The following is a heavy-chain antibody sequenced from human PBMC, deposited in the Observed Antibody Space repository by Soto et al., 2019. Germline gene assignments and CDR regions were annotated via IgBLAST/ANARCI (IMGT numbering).Heavy chain of an antibody. CDR3: AAVTPGGTMIVVVIDAFDI. D-gene: IGHD3-22*01. J-gene: IGHJ3*02. Sequence: ASVKVSCKASGFTFTSSAVQWVRQARGQRLEWIGWIVVGSGNTNYAQKFQERVTITRDMSTSTAYMELSSLRSEDTAVYYCAAVTPGGTMIVVVIDAFDIWGQGTMVTV. V-gene: IGHV1-58*01. CDR2: IVVGSGNT. CDR1: GFTFTSSA.